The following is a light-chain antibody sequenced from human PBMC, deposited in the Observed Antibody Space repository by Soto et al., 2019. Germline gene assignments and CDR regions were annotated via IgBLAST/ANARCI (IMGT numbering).Light chain of an antibody. V-gene: IGKV1-9*01. CDR2: AAS. Sequence: DIQLTQSPSFLSASVGDRVTITCRASQGISSYLGWYQQKPGKAPKLLIYAASTLQSGVPSRFSGSGSGTEFALTLSSLQSEDFATYYCQQLSGFPLTFGPGTKVDIK. CDR3: QQLSGFPLT. J-gene: IGKJ3*01. CDR1: QGISSY.